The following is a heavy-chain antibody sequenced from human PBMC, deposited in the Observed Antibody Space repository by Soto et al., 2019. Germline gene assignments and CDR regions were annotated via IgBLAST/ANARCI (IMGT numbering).Heavy chain of an antibody. D-gene: IGHD4-17*01. CDR2: ISWNSGSI. CDR3: AKATVTTVNYWYFDL. CDR1: GFTFDDYA. Sequence: VQLVESGGGLVQPGRSLRLSCAASGFTFDDYAMHWVRQAPGKGLEWVSGISWNSGSIGYADSVKGRFTISRDNAKNSLYLQMNSLRAEDTALYYCAKATVTTVNYWYFDLWGRGTLVTVSS. J-gene: IGHJ2*01. V-gene: IGHV3-9*01.